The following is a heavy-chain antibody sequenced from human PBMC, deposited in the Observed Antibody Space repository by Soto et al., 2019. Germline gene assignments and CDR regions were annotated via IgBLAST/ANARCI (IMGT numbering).Heavy chain of an antibody. CDR1: GYTFTGYY. J-gene: IGHJ6*02. CDR3: ARDRGHIVATTGGYYYGMDV. CDR2: INPNSGGT. D-gene: IGHD5-12*01. Sequence: GASVKVSCKASGYTFTGYYMHWVRQAPGQGLEWMGWINPNSGGTNYAQKFQGWVTMTRDTSISTAYMELSRLRSDDTAVYYCARDRGHIVATTGGYYYGMDVWGQGTTVTVS. V-gene: IGHV1-2*04.